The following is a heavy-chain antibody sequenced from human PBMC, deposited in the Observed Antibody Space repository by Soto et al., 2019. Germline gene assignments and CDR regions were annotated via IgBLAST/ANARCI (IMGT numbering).Heavy chain of an antibody. CDR1: GFTFSSYA. CDR3: AKGGVGATTIFDY. V-gene: IGHV3-23*01. J-gene: IGHJ4*02. D-gene: IGHD1-26*01. CDR2: ISGSGGST. Sequence: GSLRLSCAASGFTFSSYAMSWVRQAPGKGLEWVSAISGSGGSTYYADSVKGRFTISRDNSKNTLYLQMNSLRAEDTAVYCCAKGGVGATTIFDYWGQGTLVTVSS.